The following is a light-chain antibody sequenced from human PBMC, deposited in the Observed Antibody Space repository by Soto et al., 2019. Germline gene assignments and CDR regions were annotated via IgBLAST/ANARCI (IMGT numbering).Light chain of an antibody. Sequence: QSVLTQPASVSGSLGQSITISCSGTSSDVGAYNYVSWYQQYPGKAPKLMIYHVTDRPSGVSNRFSGSKSGHTASLTISGLQAEDEADYYCCSYKTSNTFVFGTGTKDT. CDR3: CSYKTSNTFV. CDR1: SSDVGAYNY. CDR2: HVT. V-gene: IGLV2-14*01. J-gene: IGLJ1*01.